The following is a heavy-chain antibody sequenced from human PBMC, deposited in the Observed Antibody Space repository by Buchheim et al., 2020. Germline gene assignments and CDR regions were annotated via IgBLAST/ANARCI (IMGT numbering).Heavy chain of an antibody. CDR3: ARAHHYRSGSLDY. CDR2: INTNSGGT. J-gene: IGHJ4*02. V-gene: IGHV1-2*02. CDR1: GYTFTNYY. D-gene: IGHD3-10*01. Sequence: QVQLVQSGAEVKKPEASVKVSCKASGYTFTNYYMHWVRQAPGQGLEWMGWINTNSGGTNYAQRFQGRVTMTRDTSTSTVYMELSRLRSDVTAVYYCARAHHYRSGSLDYWGQGT.